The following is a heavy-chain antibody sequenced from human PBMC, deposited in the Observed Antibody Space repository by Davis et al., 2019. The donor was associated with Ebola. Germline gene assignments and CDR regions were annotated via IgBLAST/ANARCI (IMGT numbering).Heavy chain of an antibody. D-gene: IGHD6-13*01. V-gene: IGHV1-2*02. CDR3: AREYSWYTYYYYMDV. CDR2: INPNSGGT. CDR1: GYTFTDYY. Sequence: ASVKVSCKASGYTFTDYYMHWVRQAPGQGLEWMGWINPNSGGTNYAQKFQGRVTMTRDTSISTAYMGLSRLRSDDTAVYYCAREYSWYTYYYYMDVWGKGTTVTVSS. J-gene: IGHJ6*03.